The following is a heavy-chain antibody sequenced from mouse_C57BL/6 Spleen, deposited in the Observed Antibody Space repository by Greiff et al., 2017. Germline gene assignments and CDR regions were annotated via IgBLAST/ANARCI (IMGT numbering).Heavy chain of an antibody. CDR1: GYTFTSYW. V-gene: IGHV1-50*01. D-gene: IGHD1-1*01. J-gene: IGHJ2*01. CDR3: ARRYGSSYGY. CDR2: IDPSDSYT. Sequence: QVQLQQSGAELVKPGASVKLSCKASGYTFTSYWMQWVKQRPGQGLEWIGEIDPSDSYTNYNQKFKGKATLTVDTSSSTAYMQLSSLTSEDSAVYYCARRYGSSYGYWGQGTTLTVSS.